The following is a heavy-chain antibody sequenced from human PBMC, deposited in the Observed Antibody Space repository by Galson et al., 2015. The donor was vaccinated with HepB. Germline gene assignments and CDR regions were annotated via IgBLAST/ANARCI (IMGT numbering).Heavy chain of an antibody. CDR3: ARDDPTKSYYMDV. J-gene: IGHJ6*03. Sequence: SVKVSCKASGYTFNIYGISWVRQAPGQGLEWMGWISPYNSNTKYAQTVQDRVTMTTDPSTSTAYMELRSLRSDDTAVYYCARDDPTKSYYMDVWGKGTTVTVSS. CDR2: ISPYNSNT. CDR1: GYTFNIYG. V-gene: IGHV1-18*01.